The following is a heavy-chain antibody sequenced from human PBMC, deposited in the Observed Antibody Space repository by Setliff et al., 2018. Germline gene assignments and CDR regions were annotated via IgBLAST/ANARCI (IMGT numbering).Heavy chain of an antibody. CDR3: ARMSGFQYIDV. Sequence: SETLSLTCTVSGDSISSGYYYWSWIRQHPGKGLEWIGYISYSGSTYYNPSLKSRVTISVDTSKNQFSLKLSSVTAADTAVYYCARMSGFQYIDVWDKGTTVTVSS. CDR2: ISYSGST. D-gene: IGHD3-3*01. J-gene: IGHJ6*03. CDR1: GDSISSGYYY. V-gene: IGHV4-30-4*08.